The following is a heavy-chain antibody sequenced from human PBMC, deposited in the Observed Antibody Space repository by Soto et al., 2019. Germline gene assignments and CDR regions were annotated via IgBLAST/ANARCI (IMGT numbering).Heavy chain of an antibody. CDR1: GFRFSTQW. J-gene: IGHJ4*02. Sequence: GGSLRLSCTASGFRFSTQWMHWVRQVPGRGLVWVSRIDSDGRSSSYLDSVKGRFTISRDNTKNTLYLQMNSLRGDDTAVYYCAKDGPVPGFDDYWGQGTLVTVSS. CDR3: AKDGPVPGFDDY. CDR2: IDSDGRSS. V-gene: IGHV3-74*01.